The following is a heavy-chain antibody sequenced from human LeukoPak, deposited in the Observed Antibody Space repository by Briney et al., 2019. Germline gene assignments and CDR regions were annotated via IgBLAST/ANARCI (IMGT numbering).Heavy chain of an antibody. Sequence: SETLSLTCTVSGGSISSYYWSWIRQPPGKGLEWIGYIYYSGSTNYNPSLKSRVTISVDTSKNQFSLKLSSVTAPDTAVYYCARDMSNAYFDYWGQGTLVTVSS. CDR3: ARDMSNAYFDY. CDR2: IYYSGST. V-gene: IGHV4-59*01. CDR1: GGSISSYY. J-gene: IGHJ4*02. D-gene: IGHD3-10*02.